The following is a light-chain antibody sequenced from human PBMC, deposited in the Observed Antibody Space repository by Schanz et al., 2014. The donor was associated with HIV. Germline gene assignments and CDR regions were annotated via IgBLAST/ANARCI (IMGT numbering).Light chain of an antibody. CDR3: QQYGSSPRLT. J-gene: IGKJ4*01. Sequence: ETVLTQSPGTLSLSPGERATLSCRASQSVSSSYLAWYQQKPGQAPRLLIYGASSRATGIPDRFSGSGSGTDFTLTISRLEPEDFAVYYCQQYGSSPRLTFGGGTTVEIK. CDR1: QSVSSSY. V-gene: IGKV3-20*01. CDR2: GAS.